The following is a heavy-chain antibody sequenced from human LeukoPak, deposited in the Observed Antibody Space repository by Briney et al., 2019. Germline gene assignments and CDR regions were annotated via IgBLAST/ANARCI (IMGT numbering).Heavy chain of an antibody. J-gene: IGHJ4*02. Sequence: SETLSLTCTVPGGSISSYYWSWIRQPAGKGLEWIGRIYSTGSTNYNPSLKSRVTMPVDTSKNQFSLRLRSVTAADKAVYYCARQIASAGTAGFDFWGQGALVTVSS. CDR1: GGSISSYY. D-gene: IGHD6-13*01. CDR3: ARQIASAGTAGFDF. CDR2: IYSTGST. V-gene: IGHV4-4*07.